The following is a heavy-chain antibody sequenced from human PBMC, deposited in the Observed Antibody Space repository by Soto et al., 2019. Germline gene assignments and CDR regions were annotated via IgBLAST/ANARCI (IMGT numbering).Heavy chain of an antibody. J-gene: IGHJ4*02. CDR3: EKDLWGSGSPFDY. CDR1: GFTFSSYG. Sequence: PGGSLRLSCAASGFTFSSYGMHWVRQAPGKGLEWVAVISYDGSNKYYADSVKGRFTISRDNSKNTLYLQMNSLRAEDTAVYYCEKDLWGSGSPFDYWGQGTLVTVSS. D-gene: IGHD3-16*01. CDR2: ISYDGSNK. V-gene: IGHV3-30*18.